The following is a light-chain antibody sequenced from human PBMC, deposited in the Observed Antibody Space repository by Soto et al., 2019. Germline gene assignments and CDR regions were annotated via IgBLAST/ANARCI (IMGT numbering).Light chain of an antibody. CDR3: QQSYFTPLT. CDR2: SAS. CDR1: QTIRSY. V-gene: IGKV1-39*01. Sequence: DIQMTQSPSSLSASVGDRVIITCRASQTIRSYLNWYQQKPGKAPNLLIYSASTLQSGVPSRFSGSGSGTDFTLTISSLQPEDFATYYCQQSYFTPLTFGPGTKVDIE. J-gene: IGKJ3*01.